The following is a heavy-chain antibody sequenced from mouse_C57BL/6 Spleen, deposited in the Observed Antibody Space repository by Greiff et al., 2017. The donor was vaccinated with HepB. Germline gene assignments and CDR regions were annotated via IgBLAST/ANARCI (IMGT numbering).Heavy chain of an antibody. J-gene: IGHJ4*01. V-gene: IGHV2-6-1*01. Sequence: VKLMESGPGLVAPSQSLSITCTVSGFSLTSYGVHWVRQPPGKGLEWLVVIWSDGSTTYNSALKSRLSISKDNSKSQVFLKMNSLQTDDTAMYYCARHDDGYSYYAMDYWGQGTSVTVSS. CDR1: GFSLTSYG. CDR2: IWSDGST. D-gene: IGHD2-3*01. CDR3: ARHDDGYSYYAMDY.